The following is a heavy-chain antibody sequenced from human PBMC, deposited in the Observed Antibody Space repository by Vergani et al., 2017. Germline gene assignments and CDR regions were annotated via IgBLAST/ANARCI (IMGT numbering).Heavy chain of an antibody. V-gene: IGHV4-34*01. D-gene: IGHD3-22*01. CDR3: ARIYYASMGYYCHY. CDR1: GGSFSGYY. J-gene: IGHJ4*02. CDR2: INYSGST. Sequence: QVQLQQWGAGLLKPSETLSLTCAVYGGSFSGYYWSWIRQPPGKGLEWIVEINYSGSTNYNPSLKSRVTISVDTAKNQFSLKLSSVTAAATAVYYCARIYYASMGYYCHYWGQGTLVTVS.